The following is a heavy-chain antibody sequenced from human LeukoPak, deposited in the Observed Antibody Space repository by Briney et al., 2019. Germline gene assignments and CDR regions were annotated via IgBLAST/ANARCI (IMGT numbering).Heavy chain of an antibody. J-gene: IGHJ4*02. CDR2: INHSGST. D-gene: IGHD3/OR15-3a*01. CDR3: ARWTKAEYYFDY. V-gene: IGHV4-34*01. CDR1: GGSFSGYY. Sequence: SETLSLTCAVYGGSFSGYYWSWIRQPPGKGLEWIWEINHSGSTNYNPSLKSRVTISVDTSKNQFSLKLSSVTAADTAVYYCARWTKAEYYFDYWGQGTLVTVSS.